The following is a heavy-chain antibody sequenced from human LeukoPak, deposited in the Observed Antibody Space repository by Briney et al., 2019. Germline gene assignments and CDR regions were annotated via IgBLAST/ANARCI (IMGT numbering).Heavy chain of an antibody. CDR3: TQSRDGYNLVDY. V-gene: IGHV3-73*01. J-gene: IGHJ4*02. Sequence: QTGGSLRLSCAASGFTFSGSAMHWVRQASGKGLEWVGRIRGKANSYATAYAASVKGRFTISRNDSENTAYLQMNSLRTEDTAVYYCTQSRDGYNLVDYWGQGTLVTVSS. CDR1: GFTFSGSA. CDR2: IRGKANSYAT. D-gene: IGHD5-24*01.